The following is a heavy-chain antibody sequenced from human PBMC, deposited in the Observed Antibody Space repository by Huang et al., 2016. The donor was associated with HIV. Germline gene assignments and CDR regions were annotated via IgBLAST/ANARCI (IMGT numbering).Heavy chain of an antibody. CDR2: IYPADSDI. CDR1: GYTFTNYW. J-gene: IGHJ4*02. V-gene: IGHV5-51*03. Sequence: EVQLVQSGPELKKPGESLKISCKASGYTFTNYWIGWVRQKHGKGLEWMGIIYPADSDISYSPSFEGQVTISADKSITTAYLQWGNLKAPDSAMYYCARWEVLVTAIPFDSWGQGTLVSVSS. CDR3: ARWEVLVTAIPFDS. D-gene: IGHD2-21*02.